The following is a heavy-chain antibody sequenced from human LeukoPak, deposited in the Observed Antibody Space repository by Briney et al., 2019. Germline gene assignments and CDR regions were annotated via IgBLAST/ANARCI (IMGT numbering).Heavy chain of an antibody. V-gene: IGHV1-8*01. J-gene: IGHJ5*02. CDR2: MNPNSGNT. Sequence: GYXFTSYDINWVRPATGQGVEWMGXMNPNSGNTGYSQKFQGRGTMTRHTSIRKAYMELSSLRSEDTAVYYCARGPADIVVVIRNWFDPWGQGTLVTVSS. CDR3: ARGPADIVVVIRNWFDP. D-gene: IGHD3-22*01. CDR1: GYXFTSYD.